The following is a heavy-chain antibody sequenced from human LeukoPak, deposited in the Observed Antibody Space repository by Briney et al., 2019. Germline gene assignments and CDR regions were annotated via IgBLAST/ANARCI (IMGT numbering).Heavy chain of an antibody. CDR2: IIPIFGTA. J-gene: IGHJ6*04. CDR1: GGTFSSYA. V-gene: IGHV1-69*13. CDR3: ARPGIAAAGTSPGYYYGMDV. Sequence: SVKVSCKASGGTFSSYAISWVRQAPGQGLEWMGGIIPIFGTANYAQKFQGRVTITADESTSTAYMELSSLRSEDTAVYYCARPGIAAAGTSPGYYYGMDVWGKGTTVTVSS. D-gene: IGHD6-13*01.